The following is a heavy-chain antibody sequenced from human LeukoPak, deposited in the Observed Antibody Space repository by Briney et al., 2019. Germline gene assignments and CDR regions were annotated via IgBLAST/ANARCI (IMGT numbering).Heavy chain of an antibody. Sequence: KPSETLSLTCTVSGGSMSPYHWGWIRQPPGKGLEWTGYIYYSGSTNYNPSLNSRATISVDTSKNQFSLRLSSVTAADTAIYYCARAVSGRFDYWGQGTLVTVSS. V-gene: IGHV4-59*08. CDR1: GGSMSPYH. CDR2: IYYSGST. J-gene: IGHJ4*02. CDR3: ARAVSGRFDY. D-gene: IGHD6-19*01.